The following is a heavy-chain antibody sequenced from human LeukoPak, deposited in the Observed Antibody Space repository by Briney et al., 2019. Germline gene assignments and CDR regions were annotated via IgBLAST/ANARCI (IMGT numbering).Heavy chain of an antibody. Sequence: GWSLRLSCAASGLTFTNFQMNWVRQAPGKTLEWVSSIDSSGSTIYYGDSVKGRFTISRDNAKNSLDLQMDSLRAEDTAVYYCATGSLPGGFDHWGQGTLVTVSS. J-gene: IGHJ4*02. CDR1: GLTFTNFQ. V-gene: IGHV3-48*03. D-gene: IGHD1-14*01. CDR2: IDSSGSTI. CDR3: ATGSLPGGFDH.